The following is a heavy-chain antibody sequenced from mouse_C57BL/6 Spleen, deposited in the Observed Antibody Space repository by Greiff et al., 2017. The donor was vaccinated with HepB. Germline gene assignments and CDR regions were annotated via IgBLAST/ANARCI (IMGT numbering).Heavy chain of an antibody. J-gene: IGHJ4*01. V-gene: IGHV1-26*01. CDR2: INPNNGGT. D-gene: IGHD2-1*01. Sequence: EVQLQQSGPELVKPGASVKISCKASGYTFTDYYMNWVKQSHGKSLEWIGDINPNNGGTSYNQKFKGKATLTVDKSSSTAYMELRSLTSEDSAVYYCARHPIYYALMDYWGQGTSVTVSS. CDR3: ARHPIYYALMDY. CDR1: GYTFTDYY.